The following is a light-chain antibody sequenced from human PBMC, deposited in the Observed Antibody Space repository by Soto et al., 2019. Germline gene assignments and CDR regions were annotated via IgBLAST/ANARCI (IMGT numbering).Light chain of an antibody. CDR2: RAS. CDR3: LQYHNLWA. V-gene: IGKV3-15*01. CDR1: QNIYYN. Sequence: IVMTQSPATLSVSPGESATLSCRASQNIYYNVAWYQHRPSQAPRLLIYRASTRATGVPARFSGSGSGTEFTLTISSLQSEDFTVYSCLQYHNLWAFGQGTKVEI. J-gene: IGKJ1*01.